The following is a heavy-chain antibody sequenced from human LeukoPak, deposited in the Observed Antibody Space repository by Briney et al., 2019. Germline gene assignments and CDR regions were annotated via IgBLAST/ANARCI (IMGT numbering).Heavy chain of an antibody. CDR3: ARDQRYGDYWSGFDY. J-gene: IGHJ4*02. D-gene: IGHD4-17*01. CDR2: IWYDGGNK. V-gene: IGHV3-33*01. Sequence: GGSLRLSCAASGFTFSGYGMHWVRQAPGKGLEWVAVIWYDGGNKYYADSVKGRFTISRDNSKNTLYLQMNSLRAEDTAVYYCARDQRYGDYWSGFDYWGQGTLVTVSS. CDR1: GFTFSGYG.